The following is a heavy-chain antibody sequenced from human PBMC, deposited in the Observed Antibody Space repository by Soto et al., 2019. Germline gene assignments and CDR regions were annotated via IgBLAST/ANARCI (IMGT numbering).Heavy chain of an antibody. J-gene: IGHJ4*02. CDR1: GFTFSSYG. V-gene: IGHV3-30*18. Sequence: QVPLVESGGGVVQPGRSLRLSCAASGFTFSSYGMHWVRQAPGKGLEWVAVISYDGSDKYYADSVKGRFTISRDNSKNTLYLQMNSLRAEDTAVYYCAKDGLYQWLPGRQFDYRGQGTLVTVSS. CDR3: AKDGLYQWLPGRQFDY. D-gene: IGHD6-19*01. CDR2: ISYDGSDK.